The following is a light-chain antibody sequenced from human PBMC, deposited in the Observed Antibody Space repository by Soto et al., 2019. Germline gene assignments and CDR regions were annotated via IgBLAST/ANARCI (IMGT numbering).Light chain of an antibody. CDR1: QSVSSS. CDR2: GAS. J-gene: IGKJ1*01. CDR3: QQYADWPRT. V-gene: IGKV3-15*01. Sequence: TVRTHAPASLSVDHGERATLSCRASQSVSSSLAWYQQKPGQAPRLLIYGASTRDTGIPARFSGSGSGTEFTLTISSLQPGDFAVYYCQQYADWPRTFGQGTQVDIK.